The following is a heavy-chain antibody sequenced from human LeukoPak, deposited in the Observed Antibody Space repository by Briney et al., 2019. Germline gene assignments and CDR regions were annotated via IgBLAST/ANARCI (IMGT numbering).Heavy chain of an antibody. CDR1: GFTVSTNY. CDR2: IYSGGST. V-gene: IGHV3-53*01. Sequence: GGSLRLSCAASGFTVSTNYMSWVRQAPGKGPEWVSVIYSGGSTHYADSVKGRFTISRDNSKNTLYLQMNNLRSEDTAVYFCVRDLRDSRGSYGSDYWGQGTLVTVSS. CDR3: VRDLRDSRGSYGSDY. J-gene: IGHJ4*02. D-gene: IGHD1-26*01.